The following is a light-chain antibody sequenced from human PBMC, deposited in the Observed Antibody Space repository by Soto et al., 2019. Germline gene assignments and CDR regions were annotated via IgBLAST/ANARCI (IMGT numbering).Light chain of an antibody. CDR3: NSYVGSNNYV. V-gene: IGLV2-8*01. CDR2: EVT. Sequence: QSALTQRPSASGSPGQSVTISCIGTASDIGRYNYVSWYQHHPGKAPKLIIYEVTKRPSGVPDRFSGSKSGNTASLTVSGLQADDEADYYCNSYVGSNNYVFGTGPKLTVL. CDR1: ASDIGRYNY. J-gene: IGLJ1*01.